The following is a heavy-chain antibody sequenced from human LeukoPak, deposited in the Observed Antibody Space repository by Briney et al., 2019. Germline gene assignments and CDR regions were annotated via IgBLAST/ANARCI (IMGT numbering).Heavy chain of an antibody. D-gene: IGHD1-26*01. CDR2: MNPNSGNT. CDR1: GYTFTNYD. V-gene: IGHV1-8*01. Sequence: RASVKVSCKASGYTFTNYDIYWVRQATGQGLEWMGWMNPNSGNTGYAQKFQGRVTMTRNTSISTAYMELSSLRSEDTALYYCARDIAGATKGGWFDTWGQGTPVTVSS. CDR3: ARDIAGATKGGWFDT. J-gene: IGHJ5*02.